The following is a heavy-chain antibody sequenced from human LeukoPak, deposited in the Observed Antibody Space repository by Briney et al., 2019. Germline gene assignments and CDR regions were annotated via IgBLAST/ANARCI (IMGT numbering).Heavy chain of an antibody. D-gene: IGHD5-18*01. J-gene: IGHJ4*02. Sequence: GGSLRLSCAASGFTFSSYAMHWVRQAPGKGLEWVAVISYDGSNKYYAGSVKGRFTISRDNSKNTLYLQMNSLRAEDTAVYYCARVGGTAMALTYFDYWGQGTLVTVSS. CDR3: ARVGGTAMALTYFDY. CDR2: ISYDGSNK. V-gene: IGHV3-30*04. CDR1: GFTFSSYA.